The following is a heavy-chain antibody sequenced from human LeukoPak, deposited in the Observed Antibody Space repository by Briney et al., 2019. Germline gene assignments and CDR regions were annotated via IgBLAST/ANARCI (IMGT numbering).Heavy chain of an antibody. J-gene: IGHJ5*02. CDR2: IKQDGSEK. V-gene: IGHV3-7*03. Sequence: GGSLRLSCAASGFTFSSYWMSWVRQAPGKGLEWVANIKQDGSEKYYVASVKGRFTLSRDNSKNTLYLQMNGLRAEDTAVYYCAKDPYSYGSEYDPWGQGTLVTVSS. CDR1: GFTFSSYW. CDR3: AKDPYSYGSEYDP. D-gene: IGHD5-18*01.